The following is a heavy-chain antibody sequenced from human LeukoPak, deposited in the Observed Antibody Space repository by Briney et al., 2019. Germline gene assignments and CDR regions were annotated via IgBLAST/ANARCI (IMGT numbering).Heavy chain of an antibody. Sequence: TGGSLRLSCAASGFTFDDYAMHWVRQAPGKGLEWVANIKQDGSEKNYVDSVKGRFTVSRDNAKNSLYLQMNSLRAEDTAVYYCARVFDYWGQGTLVTVSS. CDR3: ARVFDY. V-gene: IGHV3-7*01. J-gene: IGHJ4*02. CDR1: GFTFDDYA. CDR2: IKQDGSEK.